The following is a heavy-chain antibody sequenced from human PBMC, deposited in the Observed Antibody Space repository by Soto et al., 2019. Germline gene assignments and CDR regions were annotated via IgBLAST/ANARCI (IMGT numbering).Heavy chain of an antibody. CDR2: IYSGGST. D-gene: IGHD3-10*01. V-gene: IGHV3-53*01. J-gene: IGHJ6*02. Sequence: EVQLVESGGGLIQPGGSLKLSCAASGFTVSSNYMSWVRQAPGKGLEWVSVIYSGGSTYYADSVKGRFTISRDNSKNTLYLQMNSLRAEDTAVYYCARSSVYYGSGSRRGYYYYGMDVWGQGTTVTVSS. CDR3: ARSSVYYGSGSRRGYYYYGMDV. CDR1: GFTVSSNY.